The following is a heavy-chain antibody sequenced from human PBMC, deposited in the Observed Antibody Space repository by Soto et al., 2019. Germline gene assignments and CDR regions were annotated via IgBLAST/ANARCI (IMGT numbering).Heavy chain of an antibody. D-gene: IGHD1-7*01. Sequence: QVQLQQWGAGLLKPSETLSLTCAVYGGSFSGYYWSWIRQPPGKGLEWIGEINHSGSTNYNPSLKSRVTISVDTSKNQFSLKLSSETAADTAVYYCARDVANWNYPRLSYWYFDLWGRGTLVTVSS. CDR3: ARDVANWNYPRLSYWYFDL. CDR1: GGSFSGYY. J-gene: IGHJ2*01. CDR2: INHSGST. V-gene: IGHV4-34*01.